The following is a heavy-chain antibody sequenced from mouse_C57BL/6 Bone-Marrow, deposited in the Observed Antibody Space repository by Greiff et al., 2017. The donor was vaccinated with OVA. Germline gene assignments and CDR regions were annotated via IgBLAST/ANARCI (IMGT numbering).Heavy chain of an antibody. CDR1: GYTFTSYG. Sequence: QVQLQQSGAELARPGASVKLSCKASGYTFTSYGISWVKQRTGQGLEWIGEIYPRSGNTYYNEKFKGKATLTADKYSSTAYMELRSLTSEYSAFYFCARDGCSGYHYWGQGTTLTVSS. V-gene: IGHV1-81*01. J-gene: IGHJ2*01. CDR2: IYPRSGNT. D-gene: IGHD1-1*01. CDR3: ARDGCSGYHY.